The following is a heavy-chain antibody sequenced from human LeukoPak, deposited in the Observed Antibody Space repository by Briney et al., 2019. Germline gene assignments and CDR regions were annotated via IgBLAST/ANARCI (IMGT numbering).Heavy chain of an antibody. CDR3: ARDRSLIIKDYYYYGMDV. D-gene: IGHD2-8*01. V-gene: IGHV1-2*06. CDR2: INSNSGGT. J-gene: IGHJ6*02. Sequence: ASVKVSCKASGYTFTGYYMHWVRQAPGQGLEWMGRINSNSGGTNYAQKFQGRVTMTRDTSISTAYMELSRLRSDDTAVYYCARDRSLIIKDYYYYGMDVWGQGTTVTVSS. CDR1: GYTFTGYY.